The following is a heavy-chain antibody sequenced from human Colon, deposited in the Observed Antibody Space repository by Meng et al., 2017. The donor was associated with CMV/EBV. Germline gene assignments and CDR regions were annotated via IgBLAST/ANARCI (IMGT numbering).Heavy chain of an antibody. D-gene: IGHD3-10*01. CDR1: GFTFSSYW. CDR2: ISSDGSNT. V-gene: IGHV3-74*01. J-gene: IGHJ3*02. CDR3: ARDRGYYGSGSYVTGRGAFDI. Sequence: GESLKISCAASGFTFSSYWMLWVRQTPGKGLVWVSRISSDGSNTRYADSVKGRFTISRDNAKSTLCLQMNSLRAEDTAVYYCARDRGYYGSGSYVTGRGAFDIWGQGTTVTVSS.